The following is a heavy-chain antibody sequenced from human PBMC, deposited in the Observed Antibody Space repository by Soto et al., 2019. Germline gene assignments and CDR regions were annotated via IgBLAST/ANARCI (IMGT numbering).Heavy chain of an antibody. D-gene: IGHD3-22*01. CDR3: ARAKPKGYYDSSGYYRQPYYYYGMDV. V-gene: IGHV4-59*01. Sequence: PSETLSLTCTVSGGSISSYYWSWIRQPPGKGLEWIGYIYYSGSTNYNPSLKSRVTISVDTSKNQFSLKLSSVTAADTAVYYCARAKPKGYYDSSGYYRQPYYYYGMDVWGQGTTVTVSS. CDR2: IYYSGST. J-gene: IGHJ6*02. CDR1: GGSISSYY.